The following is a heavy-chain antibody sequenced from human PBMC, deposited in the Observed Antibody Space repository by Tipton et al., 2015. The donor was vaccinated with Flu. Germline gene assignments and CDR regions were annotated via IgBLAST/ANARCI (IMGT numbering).Heavy chain of an antibody. V-gene: IGHV4-4*07. D-gene: IGHD2-21*02. Sequence: LSCNVSGDTISGNYWSWIRQPVGQGLEWIGRIYGTENTAYNPSLKSRVTVSGDTSKNQISLRMTSVTAADTAVYYCVRDRVVCGGGDYYESFDYWGQGTEVTVSS. J-gene: IGHJ4*02. CDR1: GDTISGNY. CDR3: VRDRVVCGGGDYYESFDY. CDR2: IYGTENT.